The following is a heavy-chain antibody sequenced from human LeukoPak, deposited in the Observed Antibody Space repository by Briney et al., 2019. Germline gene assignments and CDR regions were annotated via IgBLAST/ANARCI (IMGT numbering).Heavy chain of an antibody. Sequence: KTSETLSLTCAVYGGSFSGYYWSWIRQPPGKGLEWIGEINHSGSTNYNPSLKSRVTISVDTSKNQFSLKLSSVTAADTAVYYCAREGYCSGGSCESIDYWGQGTLVTVSS. CDR3: AREGYCSGGSCESIDY. J-gene: IGHJ4*02. CDR2: INHSGST. CDR1: GGSFSGYY. D-gene: IGHD2-15*01. V-gene: IGHV4-34*01.